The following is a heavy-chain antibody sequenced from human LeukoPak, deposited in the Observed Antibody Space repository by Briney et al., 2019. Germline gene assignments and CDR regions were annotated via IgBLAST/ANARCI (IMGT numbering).Heavy chain of an antibody. CDR3: ARRPGVAGHFDY. CDR2: IYSGDSDT. V-gene: IGHV5-51*01. Sequence: GESLKISCKGSGYSFTSYWIGWVSQMPGKGLEWMGIIYSGDSDTRYSPSFQGQVTISADKSISTAYLQWGSRKASDTAMYYCARRPGVAGHFDYWRQGTLVTVFS. D-gene: IGHD6-19*01. J-gene: IGHJ4*02. CDR1: GYSFTSYW.